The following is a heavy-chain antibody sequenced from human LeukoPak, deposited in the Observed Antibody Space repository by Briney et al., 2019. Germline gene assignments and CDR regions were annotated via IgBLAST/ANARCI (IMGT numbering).Heavy chain of an antibody. CDR2: ISSSSSYT. CDR1: GFTFSDYY. J-gene: IGHJ4*02. CDR3: ARDRGKSIAVAADY. D-gene: IGHD6-19*01. Sequence: GVSLRLSCAASGFTFSDYYMSWIRQAPGKGLEWVSYISSSSSYTNYADSVKGRFTISRDNAKNSLYLQMNSLRAEDTAVYYCARDRGKSIAVAADYWGQGTLVTVSS. V-gene: IGHV3-11*05.